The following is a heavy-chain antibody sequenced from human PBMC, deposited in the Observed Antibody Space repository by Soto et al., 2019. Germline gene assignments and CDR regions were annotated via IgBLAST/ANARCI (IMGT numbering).Heavy chain of an antibody. CDR3: AAGVWGLKGHLDWLGP. CDR1: GFTFSSYA. V-gene: IGHV3-23*01. CDR2: FSGSGGST. Sequence: PGGSLRLSCAASGFTFSSYAMSWIRHAPGKGLEWVSAFSGSGGSTYYADSVQGRFTISRDNSKNTLYLQRNSLRAEDTVVYSCAAGVWGLKGHLDWLGPCGWRSLVGVCS. J-gene: IGHJ5*02. D-gene: IGHD3-3*01.